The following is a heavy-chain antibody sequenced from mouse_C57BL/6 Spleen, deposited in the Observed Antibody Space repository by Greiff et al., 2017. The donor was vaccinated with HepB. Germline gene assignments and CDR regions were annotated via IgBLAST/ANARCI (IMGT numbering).Heavy chain of an antibody. D-gene: IGHD2-10*01. J-gene: IGHJ4*01. V-gene: IGHV4-1*01. Sequence: CAASGVDFSRYWMSWVRRAPGKGLEWIGEINPDSSTINYAPSLKDKFIISRDNAKNTLYLQMSKVRSEDTALYYCATLAYSYYAMDYWGQGTSVTVSS. CDR1: GVDFSRYW. CDR2: INPDSSTI. CDR3: ATLAYSYYAMDY.